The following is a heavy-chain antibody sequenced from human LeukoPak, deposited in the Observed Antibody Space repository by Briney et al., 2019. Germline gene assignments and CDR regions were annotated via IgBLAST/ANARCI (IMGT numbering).Heavy chain of an antibody. J-gene: IGHJ5*02. V-gene: IGHV4-4*08. CDR1: GGSISSYY. Sequence: SETLSLTCTVSGGSISSYYWSWIRQPPEKGLEWIGRIEASGNTNYNPSLNSRVTISVDTSKNQFSLKLSSVTAADTAVYYCARYHVLNRGVNWFDPWGQGTLVTVSS. CDR3: ARYHVLNRGVNWFDP. D-gene: IGHD2-2*01. CDR2: IEASGNT.